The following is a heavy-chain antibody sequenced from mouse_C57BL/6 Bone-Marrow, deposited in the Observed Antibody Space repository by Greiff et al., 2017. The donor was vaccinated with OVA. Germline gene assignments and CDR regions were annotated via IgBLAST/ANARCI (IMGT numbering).Heavy chain of an antibody. CDR3: ASSKLGPMMDY. D-gene: IGHD4-1*01. J-gene: IGHJ4*01. Sequence: EVKLMESGPELVKPGASVKISCKASGYSFTDYNMNWVKQSNGKSLEWIGVINPNYGTTSYNQKFKGKATLTVDQSSSTAYMQLNSLTSEDSAVYYCASSKLGPMMDYWGQGTSVTVSS. CDR2: INPNYGTT. V-gene: IGHV1-39*01. CDR1: GYSFTDYN.